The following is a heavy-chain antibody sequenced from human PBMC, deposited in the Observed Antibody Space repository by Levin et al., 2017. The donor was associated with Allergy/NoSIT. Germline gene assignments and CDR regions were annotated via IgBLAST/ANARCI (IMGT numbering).Heavy chain of an antibody. Sequence: SETLSLTCTVSGGSISSYYWSWIRQPPGKGLEWIAYIYNSGSTNYNTSLKSRVTISVDTSKNQFSLKLSSVTAADTAVYYCARVGGHSIFDYWGQGTLVTVSS. CDR3: ARVGGHSIFDY. CDR1: GGSISSYY. J-gene: IGHJ4*02. V-gene: IGHV4-59*01. D-gene: IGHD5-18*01. CDR2: IYNSGST.